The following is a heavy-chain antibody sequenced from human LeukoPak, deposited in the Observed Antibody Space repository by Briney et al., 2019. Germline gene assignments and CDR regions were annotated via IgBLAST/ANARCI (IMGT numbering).Heavy chain of an antibody. Sequence: PGGSLRLSCAASGFTVSSNYMSWVRQAPGKGLEWVSVIYSGGSTYYADSVKGRFTISRDNSKNTLYLQMNSLRAEDTAVYCCARDHLMVRGVILDWGQGTLVTVSS. V-gene: IGHV3-53*01. CDR2: IYSGGST. CDR1: GFTVSSNY. CDR3: ARDHLMVRGVILD. D-gene: IGHD3-10*01. J-gene: IGHJ4*02.